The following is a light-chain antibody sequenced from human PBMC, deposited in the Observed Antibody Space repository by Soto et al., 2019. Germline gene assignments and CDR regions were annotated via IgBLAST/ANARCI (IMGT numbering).Light chain of an antibody. CDR2: DVS. Sequence: DIQMTQSPSTLSASVGDRVTITCRASQSISRWLDWYQQKQGKAPKLLIYDVSSLERGIPSRFSGSGSGTEFTLTIRSVQIDDFACYYCQRYNSYFGPGTKVDIK. CDR3: QRYNSY. V-gene: IGKV1-5*01. CDR1: QSISRW. J-gene: IGKJ3*01.